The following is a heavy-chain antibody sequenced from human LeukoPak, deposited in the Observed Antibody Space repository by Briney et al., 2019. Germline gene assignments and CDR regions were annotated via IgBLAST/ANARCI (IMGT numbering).Heavy chain of an antibody. CDR3: AKTRAWELLFESY. J-gene: IGHJ4*02. V-gene: IGHV3-30*18. Sequence: GRSLRLSCAASGFTFSSYGMHWVRQAPGKGLEWVAVISYDGSNKYYADSVKGRFTISRDNSKNTLYLQMNSLRAEDTAVYYCAKTRAWELLFESYWGQGTLVTVSS. D-gene: IGHD1-26*01. CDR2: ISYDGSNK. CDR1: GFTFSSYG.